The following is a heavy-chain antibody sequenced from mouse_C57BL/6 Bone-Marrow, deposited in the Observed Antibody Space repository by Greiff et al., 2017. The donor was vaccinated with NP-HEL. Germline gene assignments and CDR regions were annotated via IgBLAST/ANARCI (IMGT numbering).Heavy chain of an antibody. CDR1: GFTFSDYY. CDR2: ISNGGGST. Sequence: EVKLVESGGGLVQPGGSLKLSCAASGFTFSDYYMYWVRQTPEKRLEWVAYISNGGGSTYYPDTVKGRFTISRDNAKNTLYLQMSRLKSEDTAMYYCARGGGYYSWFAYWGQGTLVTVSA. D-gene: IGHD2-3*01. V-gene: IGHV5-12*01. CDR3: ARGGGYYSWFAY. J-gene: IGHJ3*01.